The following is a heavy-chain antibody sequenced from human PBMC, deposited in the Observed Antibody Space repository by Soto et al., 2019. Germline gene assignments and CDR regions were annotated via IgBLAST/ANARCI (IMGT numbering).Heavy chain of an antibody. CDR1: GYTFTSYW. J-gene: IGHJ6*02. Sequence: PGESLKISCKGSGYTFTSYWISWVRQMPGEGLEWMGRIDPSDSYTNYSPSFQGHVTISADKSISTAYLQWSSLKASDTAMYYCARCGPGVTTWNYYYGMDVWGQGTTVTVSS. V-gene: IGHV5-10-1*01. CDR3: ARCGPGVTTWNYYYGMDV. CDR2: IDPSDSYT. D-gene: IGHD4-17*01.